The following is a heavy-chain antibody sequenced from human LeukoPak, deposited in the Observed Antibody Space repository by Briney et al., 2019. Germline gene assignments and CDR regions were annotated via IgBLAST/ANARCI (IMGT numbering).Heavy chain of an antibody. CDR2: IYTSGST. Sequence: PSETPSLTCTVSGGSIYSGSYYWCWIRQPAGKGLEWIGRIYTSGSTNYNPSLKSRVTISVDTSKNQFSLKLSSVTAADTAVYYCARDRRDGYNLYYFDLWGQGTLVTVSS. CDR3: ARDRRDGYNLYYFDL. J-gene: IGHJ4*02. D-gene: IGHD5-24*01. V-gene: IGHV4-61*02. CDR1: GGSIYSGSYY.